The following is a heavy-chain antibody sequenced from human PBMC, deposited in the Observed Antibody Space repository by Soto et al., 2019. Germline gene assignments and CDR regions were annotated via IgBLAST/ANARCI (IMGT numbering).Heavy chain of an antibody. D-gene: IGHD6-13*01. CDR3: AILKVAAGTLPDYYYYGLDG. J-gene: IGHJ6*02. Sequence: SETLSLTCTVSGGSISSYYWSWIRQPPGKGLEWIGYIFYSRSNNYNPSLKRRVTISVDPSKNQFSLKLSSVTAGDTALYYCAILKVAAGTLPDYYYYGLDGWGQVTTVTV. CDR1: GGSISSYY. CDR2: IFYSRSN. V-gene: IGHV4-59*08.